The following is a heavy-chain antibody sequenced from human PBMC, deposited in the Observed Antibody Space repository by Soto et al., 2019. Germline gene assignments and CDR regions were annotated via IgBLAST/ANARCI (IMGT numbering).Heavy chain of an antibody. V-gene: IGHV3-48*02. J-gene: IGHJ6*02. CDR2: ISSGSGTI. CDR1: AFTLSRYS. D-gene: IGHD1-20*01. Sequence: EVQLVESGGGLVQPGGSLRLSCAASAFTLSRYSMNWVRQAPGKGLEWISYISSGSGTIYYADSVKGRFTISRDNAKNSLYLQMTCLRDEDTAVYYCASDTFANWNFFYYGMDVWGQGTTVTVSS. CDR3: ASDTFANWNFFYYGMDV.